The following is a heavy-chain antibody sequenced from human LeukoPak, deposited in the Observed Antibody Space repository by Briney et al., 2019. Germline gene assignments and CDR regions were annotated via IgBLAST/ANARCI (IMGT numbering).Heavy chain of an antibody. CDR1: GFTFNLAW. D-gene: IGHD2-15*01. J-gene: IGHJ4*02. CDR3: TTHPGYESY. CDR2: IKRNTQGDTT. V-gene: IGHV3-15*01. Sequence: GGSLRLSCAPSGFTFNLAWMSWVRQAPGKGLEWVGRIKRNTQGDTTDYAAAVKGRFTISRDGSKNTLYLQMNSLEIEDTGVYYCTTHPGYESYWGQGTLVTVSS.